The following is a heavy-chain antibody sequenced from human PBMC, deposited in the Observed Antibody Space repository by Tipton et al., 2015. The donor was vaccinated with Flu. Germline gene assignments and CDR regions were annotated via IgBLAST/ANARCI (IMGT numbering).Heavy chain of an antibody. D-gene: IGHD4-11*01. CDR2: VSRTGST. Sequence: TLSLTCNVSGGSISSSSDYWGWIRQFPGKGLEWIGTVSRTGSTIYNPSLKSRVTLSIDTSKNQFSLKMKSVTATDMAVYYCARRDYSNYVSDPKSWFDPWGQGTLVAVSS. V-gene: IGHV4-39*07. CDR3: ARRDYSNYVSDPKSWFDP. J-gene: IGHJ5*02. CDR1: GGSISSSSDY.